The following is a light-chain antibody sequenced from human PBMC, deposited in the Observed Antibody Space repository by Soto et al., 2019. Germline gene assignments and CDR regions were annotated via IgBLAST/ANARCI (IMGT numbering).Light chain of an antibody. V-gene: IGLV2-23*01. CDR1: SSDVGSYNL. J-gene: IGLJ1*01. CDR2: EGS. CDR3: CSSAGSSYV. Sequence: QSALTQPASVSGSPGQSITISCTGTSSDVGSYNLVSWYQQHPGKAPKLMIYEGSKRPSGVSNRFSVSKSGNTASLTISGLQAEDEADYYCCSSAGSSYVFGTGTKLTVL.